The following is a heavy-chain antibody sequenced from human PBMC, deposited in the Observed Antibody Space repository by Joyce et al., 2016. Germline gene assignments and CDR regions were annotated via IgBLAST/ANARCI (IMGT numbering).Heavy chain of an antibody. CDR3: SRRFSGTLDY. D-gene: IGHD1-26*01. CDR1: GGSISSSSHY. J-gene: IGHJ4*02. CDR2: IYYNGIT. V-gene: IGHV4-39*01. Sequence: QLQLQESGPGLVKPSETLSLTCSVSGGSISSSSHYWDWIRQSPGKGLEWIGSIYYNGITQYNPSLKSRATISIDTSKSQFSLELSSVTAADRAVYYCSRRFSGTLDYWGQGILVTVSS.